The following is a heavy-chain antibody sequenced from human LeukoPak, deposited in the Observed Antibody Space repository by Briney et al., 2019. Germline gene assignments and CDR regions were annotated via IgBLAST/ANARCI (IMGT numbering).Heavy chain of an antibody. V-gene: IGHV4-38-2*01. D-gene: IGHD2-2*01. CDR1: GYSISSGYY. Sequence: SETLSLTCAVSGYSISSGYYWGWIRQPPGKGLEWIGSIYHSGSTYYNPSLKSRVTISVDTSKNQFSLKLSSVTAADTAVYYCARKYCSSTSCYFPAFDTWGQGTMVTVSS. CDR3: ARKYCSSTSCYFPAFDT. CDR2: IYHSGST. J-gene: IGHJ3*02.